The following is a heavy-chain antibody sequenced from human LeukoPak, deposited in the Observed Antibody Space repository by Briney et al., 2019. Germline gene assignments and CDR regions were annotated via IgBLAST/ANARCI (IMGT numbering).Heavy chain of an antibody. CDR3: ARDSDYGRLMDY. D-gene: IGHD4-17*01. J-gene: IGHJ4*02. CDR1: GYSFISYG. CDR2: ISAYNGNT. Sequence: ASVKVSCKASGYSFISYGISWVRQAPGQGLQWMGWISAYNGNTNYAQKFQGRVTMTTDTSTSTAYMELRSLRSDDTAAYYCARDSDYGRLMDYWGQGTLVTVSS. V-gene: IGHV1-18*01.